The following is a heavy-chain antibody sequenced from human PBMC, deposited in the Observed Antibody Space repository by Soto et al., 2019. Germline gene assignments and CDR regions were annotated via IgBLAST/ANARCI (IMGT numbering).Heavy chain of an antibody. CDR3: ARSNVDTTMAPDY. J-gene: IGHJ4*02. CDR2: IRASDGRT. V-gene: IGHV3-23*01. Sequence: PGGALRLSCAASGFTFSNYAMSWVRQAPGMGLEWVSSIRASDGRTYYADSVRGRFTISRDNSKNTLYLQMNSLRAEDTAIYYCARSNVDTTMAPDYWGQGTLVTVSS. CDR1: GFTFSNYA. D-gene: IGHD5-18*01.